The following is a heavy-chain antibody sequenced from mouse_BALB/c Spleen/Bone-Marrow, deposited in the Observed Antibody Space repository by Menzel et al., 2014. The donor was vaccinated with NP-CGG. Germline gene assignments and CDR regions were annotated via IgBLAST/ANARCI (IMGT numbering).Heavy chain of an antibody. CDR2: IYPYNGGT. CDR3: AREGGQCDALDF. J-gene: IGHJ4*01. V-gene: IGHV1S29*02. CDR1: GYTFTDYN. Sequence: VQLKESGPELAKPGASVKISCKASGYTFTDYNMHWVKQSHGKSLEWIGHIYPYNGGTGYNQKFKSKATLTVDTSSNTAYMELRCLTTEDSAVYYCAREGGQCDALDFWGQGTSVTVSS.